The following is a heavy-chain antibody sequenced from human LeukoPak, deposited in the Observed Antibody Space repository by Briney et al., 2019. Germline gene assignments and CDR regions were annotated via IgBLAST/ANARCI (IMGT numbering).Heavy chain of an antibody. Sequence: PSETLSLTCTVSGGSISSYYWSWIRQPPGKGLEWIGYIYYSGSTNYNPSLKSRVTISVDTSKNQFSLKLSSVTAADTAVYYCARLRRGGDIDYWGQGTLVTVSS. CDR1: GGSISSYY. CDR3: ARLRRGGDIDY. D-gene: IGHD3-3*01. J-gene: IGHJ4*02. CDR2: IYYSGST. V-gene: IGHV4-59*01.